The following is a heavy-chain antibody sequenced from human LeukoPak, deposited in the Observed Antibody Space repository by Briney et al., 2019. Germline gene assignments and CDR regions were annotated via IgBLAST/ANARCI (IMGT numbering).Heavy chain of an antibody. Sequence: SETLSLTCSVSGYSFTSGHYWGWIRQPPGKGLEWIANIYHTGSAHYNPSLKSRVTISVDTSTDQFSLKLSSVTAADTAVYYCARYCTSTTCNLRGFDYWGQGTLVNVSS. CDR1: GYSFTSGHY. CDR3: ARYCTSTTCNLRGFDY. J-gene: IGHJ4*02. CDR2: IYHTGSA. D-gene: IGHD2-2*01. V-gene: IGHV4-38-2*01.